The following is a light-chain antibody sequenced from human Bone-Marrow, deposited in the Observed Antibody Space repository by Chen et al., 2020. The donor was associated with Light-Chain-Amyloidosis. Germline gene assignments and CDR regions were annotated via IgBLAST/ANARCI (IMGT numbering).Light chain of an antibody. Sequence: SYELTQTPSVSVSPGQTARITCSGDELPKQHAYWYQERPGQAPVLIIYKDTVRPSGIPERISGSGSGTIFTVTISVVQAGDEADYYCQSADVTGSDVMVGGGATLT. V-gene: IGLV3-25*03. CDR3: QSADVTGSDVM. CDR2: KDT. J-gene: IGLJ2*01. CDR1: ELPKQH.